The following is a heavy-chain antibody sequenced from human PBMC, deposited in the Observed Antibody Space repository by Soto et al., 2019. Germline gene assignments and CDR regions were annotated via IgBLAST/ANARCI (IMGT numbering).Heavy chain of an antibody. CDR2: IRQDGGQM. CDR1: RSTFIGYW. Sequence: GGSLGLSWVASRSTFIGYWMSWVRQAPGRWLEWVATIRQDGGQMYYVDSVKGRFTISRDRAKNSLYLQMNSLTVEDTALYYCSTTGGYWGKGIRVPVSS. D-gene: IGHD2-8*02. V-gene: IGHV3-7*05. CDR3: STTGGY. J-gene: IGHJ4*02.